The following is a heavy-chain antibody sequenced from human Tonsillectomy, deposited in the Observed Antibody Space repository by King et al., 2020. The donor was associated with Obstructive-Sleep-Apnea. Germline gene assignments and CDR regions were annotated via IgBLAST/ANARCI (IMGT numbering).Heavy chain of an antibody. J-gene: IGHJ4*02. Sequence: VQLQQWGAGLLKPSETLSLTCAVYGGSFSGYYWSWIRQPPGKGLEWIGEINHSGSTNYNPSLKSRVTISVDTSKNQFSLKLSSVTAADTAMYYCARGQYYYGSGSRYFDYWGQGTLVTVSS. D-gene: IGHD3-10*01. CDR3: ARGQYYYGSGSRYFDY. CDR2: INHSGST. V-gene: IGHV4-34*01. CDR1: GGSFSGYY.